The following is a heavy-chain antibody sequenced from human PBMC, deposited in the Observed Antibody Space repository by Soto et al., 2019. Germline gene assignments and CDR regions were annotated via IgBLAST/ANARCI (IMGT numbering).Heavy chain of an antibody. CDR3: ARNGCTSCYTPGSDYYGMDV. V-gene: IGHV5-10-1*01. CDR1: GYSFTSYW. J-gene: IGHJ6*02. CDR2: IDPSDSYT. D-gene: IGHD2-2*02. Sequence: PGWSLKISCQGFGYSFTSYWISWVRQMPVKCPEWMGRIDPSDSYTNYSPSFQGHVTISADKSISTDYLHWSSLKASDTAMYYCARNGCTSCYTPGSDYYGMDVWGQGTTVTVSS.